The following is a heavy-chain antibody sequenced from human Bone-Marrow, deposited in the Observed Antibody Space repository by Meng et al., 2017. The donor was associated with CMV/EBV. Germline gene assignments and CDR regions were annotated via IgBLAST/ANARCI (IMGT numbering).Heavy chain of an antibody. CDR3: ARDGLAVAGTSYYYYYGMAV. Sequence: GESLKISCAASGFTFSSYWMHWVRQAPGKGLVWVSRINSDGSSTSYADSVKGRFTISRDNAKNTLYLQMNSLRAEDTAVYYCARDGLAVAGTSYYYYYGMAVWGQGNTVTFAS. CDR2: INSDGSST. J-gene: IGHJ6*02. D-gene: IGHD6-19*01. CDR1: GFTFSSYW. V-gene: IGHV3-74*01.